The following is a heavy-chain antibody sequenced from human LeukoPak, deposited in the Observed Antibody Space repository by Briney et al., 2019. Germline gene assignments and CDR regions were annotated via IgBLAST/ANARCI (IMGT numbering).Heavy chain of an antibody. CDR1: GFTLYNRA. CDR3: ASRTWVGGGFYASDI. D-gene: IGHD3-16*01. J-gene: IGHJ3*02. Sequence: RGPLRLSCAASGFTLYNRADTGLREATGRGREGVAAEGSAGDTYYADSVKGRFTIYRDNTEKTLSLQMDRLRVEDTALYYCASRTWVGGGFYASDIWGQGTMVTVSS. CDR2: EGSAGDT. V-gene: IGHV3-23*01.